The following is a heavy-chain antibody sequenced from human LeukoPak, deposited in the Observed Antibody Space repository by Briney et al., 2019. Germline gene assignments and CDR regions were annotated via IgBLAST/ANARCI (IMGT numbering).Heavy chain of an antibody. Sequence: SETLSLTCTVSGGSISSSSYYWGWIRQPPGKGLEWIGSIYYSGSTYYNPSLKSRVTISVDTSKNQFSLKLSSVTAADTAVYYCARETAGDYGFVLYYFDYWGQGTLVTVSS. V-gene: IGHV4-39*07. CDR3: ARETAGDYGFVLYYFDY. D-gene: IGHD4/OR15-4a*01. CDR1: GGSISSSSYY. J-gene: IGHJ4*02. CDR2: IYYSGST.